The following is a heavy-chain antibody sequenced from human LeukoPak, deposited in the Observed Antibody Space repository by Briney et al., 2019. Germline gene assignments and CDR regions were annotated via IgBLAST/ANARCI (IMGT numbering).Heavy chain of an antibody. CDR2: INPNSGDT. Sequence: ASVKVSCKASGYIFTGYYMHWVRQAPGQGLEWMGWINPNSGDTNYAQKFQGRVTMTRDTSVSIAYMELSRLRSDGTAVYYCARCRRWLQTDAFDIWGQGTKVTVSS. J-gene: IGHJ3*02. V-gene: IGHV1-2*02. CDR3: ARCRRWLQTDAFDI. CDR1: GYIFTGYY. D-gene: IGHD5-24*01.